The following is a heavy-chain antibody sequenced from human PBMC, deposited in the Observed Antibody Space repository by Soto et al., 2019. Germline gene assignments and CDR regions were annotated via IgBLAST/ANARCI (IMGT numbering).Heavy chain of an antibody. CDR3: ASAGQQLVWYFDY. CDR1: GFIFNNFG. J-gene: IGHJ4*01. D-gene: IGHD6-13*01. CDR2: IWYDGSKK. V-gene: IGHV3-33*01. Sequence: GGSLRLSCVASGFIFNNFGIHWVRQAPGKGLEWVAVIWYDGSKKYYADSVKGRFTISRDSSKNTVDLEMNSLRVEDTAVYHCASAGQQLVWYFDYWGHGTLVTVSS.